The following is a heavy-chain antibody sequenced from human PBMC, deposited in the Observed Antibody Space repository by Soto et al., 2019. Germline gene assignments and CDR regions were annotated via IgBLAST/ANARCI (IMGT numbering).Heavy chain of an antibody. CDR2: VSANNGHT. J-gene: IGHJ6*02. Sequence: ASGKVSCKASCFTFSNNGLNWVRQAPGQGLEWMGWVSANNGHTNYAQNLQGRVSMTTDTSTSTAYMELRGLRFDDTAVYYCARDIESVTAKHFFYYYAMDVWGQGTTVTVSS. D-gene: IGHD2-8*01. V-gene: IGHV1-18*01. CDR1: CFTFSNNG. CDR3: ARDIESVTAKHFFYYYAMDV.